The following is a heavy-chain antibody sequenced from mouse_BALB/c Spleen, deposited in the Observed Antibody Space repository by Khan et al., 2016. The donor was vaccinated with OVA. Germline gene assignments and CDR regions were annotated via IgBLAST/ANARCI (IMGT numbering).Heavy chain of an antibody. J-gene: IGHJ2*01. CDR2: INPTSGYT. CDR1: GYTFTSYW. CDR3: ARDRIDY. Sequence: QVQLQQSGAELAKPGASVKMSCKASGYTFTSYWMHWIKQRPGQGLEWIGYINPTSGYTDYNQKFKDKATLTADKSSSTAYMQLNSLTSDDSAVYYCARDRIDYWGQGTTLTVPS. V-gene: IGHV1-7*01.